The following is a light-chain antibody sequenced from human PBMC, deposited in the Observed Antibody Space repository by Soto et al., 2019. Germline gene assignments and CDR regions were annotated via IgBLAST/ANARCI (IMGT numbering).Light chain of an antibody. CDR3: QQYGSPPQT. CDR2: GAS. J-gene: IGKJ1*01. CDR1: QSVSSSY. V-gene: IGKV3-20*01. Sequence: DIVFTQSPGTLSLSPVGRATLSFRASQSVSSSYLAWYQQKPGQAPRLLIYGASSRATGIPDRISGSGSGTDFTLTISRLEPQDFAVYYCQQYGSPPQTFGQGTKVDIK.